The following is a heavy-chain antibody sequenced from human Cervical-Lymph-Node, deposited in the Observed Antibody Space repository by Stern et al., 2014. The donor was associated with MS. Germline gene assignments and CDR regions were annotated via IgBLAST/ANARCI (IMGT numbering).Heavy chain of an antibody. V-gene: IGHV1-3*01. Sequence: QVQLVQSGAEVKKPGASMTISCKTSGYNFIDHAIHWVRQAPGQRLEWMGWINGGPGTTNYSQKFQGIVSFTRDKAASAAYMDLSSLSPDDTAVYYCARQPDCSDFLDFWGQGTLVTVSS. D-gene: IGHD4-11*01. CDR3: ARQPDCSDFLDF. J-gene: IGHJ4*02. CDR2: INGGPGTT. CDR1: GYNFIDHA.